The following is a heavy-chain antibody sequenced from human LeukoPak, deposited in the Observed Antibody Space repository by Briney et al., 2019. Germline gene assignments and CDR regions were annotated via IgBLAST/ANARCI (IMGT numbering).Heavy chain of an antibody. CDR1: GFTFSSYW. V-gene: IGHV3-20*04. J-gene: IGHJ4*02. D-gene: IGHD4-17*01. CDR2: INWNGGST. CDR3: ACLRGPSDY. Sequence: GGSLRLSCAASGFTFSSYWMHWVRQAPGKGLVWVSGINWNGGSTGYADSVKGRFTISRDNTKNSLYLQMDSLTADDTAVYFCACLRGPSDYWGQGTLVTVSS.